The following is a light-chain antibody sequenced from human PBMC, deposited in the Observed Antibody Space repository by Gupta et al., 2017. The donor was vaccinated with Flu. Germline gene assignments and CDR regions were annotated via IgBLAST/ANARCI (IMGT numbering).Light chain of an antibody. Sequence: DIQMTQSPSSLSASVGDRVTITCQASQDISNYLNWYQQKPGKAPKLLIYDASNWETGVPSRFSGSGSGTDFTFTISSLQPEDIATYYCQQYDNRPPYTFDQGTKLEIK. CDR2: DAS. J-gene: IGKJ2*01. CDR1: QDISNY. CDR3: QQYDNRPPYT. V-gene: IGKV1-33*01.